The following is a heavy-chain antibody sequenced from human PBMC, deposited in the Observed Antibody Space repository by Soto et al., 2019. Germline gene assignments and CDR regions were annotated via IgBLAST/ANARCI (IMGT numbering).Heavy chain of an antibody. CDR3: ARDRSSGWLSNWFDP. V-gene: IGHV4-59*01. J-gene: IGHJ5*02. D-gene: IGHD6-19*01. Sequence: PSETLSLTCTVSGGSISSYCWSWIRQPPGKGLEWIGYIYYSGSTNYNPSLKSRVTISVDTSKNQFSLKLSSVTAADTAVYYCARDRSSGWLSNWFDPWGQGTLVTVSS. CDR1: GGSISSYC. CDR2: IYYSGST.